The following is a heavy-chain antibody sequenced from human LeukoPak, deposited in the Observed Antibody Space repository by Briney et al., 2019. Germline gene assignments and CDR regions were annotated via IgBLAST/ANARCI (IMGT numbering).Heavy chain of an antibody. Sequence: PGGSLRLSCTVSGFTVSSNSMSWVRQAPGKGLEWGAFIRYDGSNKYYADSVKGRFTISRDNSKNTLYLQMNSLRAEDTAVYYCAKDYDSSGYYPLFPIDYWGQGTLVTVSS. J-gene: IGHJ4*02. V-gene: IGHV3-30*02. D-gene: IGHD3-22*01. CDR1: GFTVSSNS. CDR3: AKDYDSSGYYPLFPIDY. CDR2: IRYDGSNK.